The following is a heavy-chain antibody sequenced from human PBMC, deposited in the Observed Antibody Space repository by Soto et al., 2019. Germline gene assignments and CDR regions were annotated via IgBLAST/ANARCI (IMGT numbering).Heavy chain of an antibody. D-gene: IGHD3-22*01. CDR2: IYYSGST. Sequence: SETLSHTCTVSGGSITSSSYYWGWIRQPPGKGLEWIGNIYYSGSTYYNPSLKSRVTISVDTSKNQFSLKLSSVTAADTAVYYCMLGSGWKDFDYWGQGTLVTVSS. V-gene: IGHV4-39*01. CDR3: MLGSGWKDFDY. J-gene: IGHJ4*02. CDR1: GGSITSSSYY.